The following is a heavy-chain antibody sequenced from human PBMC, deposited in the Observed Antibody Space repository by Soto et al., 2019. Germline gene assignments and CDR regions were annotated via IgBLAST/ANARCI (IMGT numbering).Heavy chain of an antibody. CDR1: VFSLSTSGVG. D-gene: IGHD4-17*01. CDR2: IYWDEDN. J-gene: IGHJ3*02. Sequence: QITLKESGPTLVKPTQTLTPTCTFSVFSLSTSGVGVGLIRQPPGKALEWFELIYWDEDNRYSPSLKSRLTITKDSSKNQVVLTMTNMDPVETETYYCAHSTVPDAFEIWGQGKMVTVSS. V-gene: IGHV2-5*02. CDR3: AHSTVPDAFEI.